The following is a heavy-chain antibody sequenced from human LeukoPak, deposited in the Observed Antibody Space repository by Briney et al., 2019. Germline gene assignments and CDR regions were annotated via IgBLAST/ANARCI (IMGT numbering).Heavy chain of an antibody. J-gene: IGHJ4*02. V-gene: IGHV4-39*07. Sequence: PSETLSLTCTVSGGSISSSSYYWGWIRQPPGKGLEWIGSIYYSGSTYYNPSLKRRVTISVDTSKNQFSLKLSSVTAADTAVYYCARVGPAAPFDYWGQGTLVTVSS. CDR2: IYYSGST. CDR3: ARVGPAAPFDY. D-gene: IGHD6-13*01. CDR1: GGSISSSSYY.